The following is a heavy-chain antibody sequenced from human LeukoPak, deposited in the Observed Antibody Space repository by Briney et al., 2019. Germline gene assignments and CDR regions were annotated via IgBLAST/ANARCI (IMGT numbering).Heavy chain of an antibody. CDR1: GFTFSSYW. CDR3: ARDSGYSNSWYDFDY. D-gene: IGHD6-13*01. V-gene: IGHV3-7*03. J-gene: IGHJ4*02. Sequence: GGSLRLSCAVSGFTFSSYWMSWVRQSPGKGVEWVDNIKQDGSEKFYVDSVKCRFTISRDTAKNSLCLQMNSLRPEDTAVYYCARDSGYSNSWYDFDYWGQGILVTVSS. CDR2: IKQDGSEK.